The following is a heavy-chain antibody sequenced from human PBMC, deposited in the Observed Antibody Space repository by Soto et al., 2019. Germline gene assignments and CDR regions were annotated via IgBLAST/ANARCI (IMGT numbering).Heavy chain of an antibody. V-gene: IGHV5-10-1*01. D-gene: IGHD6-13*01. J-gene: IGHJ3*02. Sequence: PGESLKISCKGSGYSFTSYWISWVRQMPGKGLEWMGRIDPSDSYTNYSPSFQGHVTISADKSISTAYLQWSSLRASDTAMYYCARQPTRIAAAGGAFAIWGQGTMVTVSS. CDR2: IDPSDSYT. CDR3: ARQPTRIAAAGGAFAI. CDR1: GYSFTSYW.